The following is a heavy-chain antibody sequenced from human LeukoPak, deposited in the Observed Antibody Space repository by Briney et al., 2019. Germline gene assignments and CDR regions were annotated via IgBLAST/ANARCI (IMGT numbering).Heavy chain of an antibody. V-gene: IGHV1-2*02. J-gene: IGHJ4*02. CDR3: ARDRDYYDSSGFDY. CDR2: INPNSGGT. Sequence: PLASVKVSCKASGYTFTGYYMHWVRQAPGQGLEWMGWINPNSGGTNYAQKFQGRVTMTRDTSISTAYMELSRLRSDDTAVYYCARDRDYYDSSGFDYWGQGTLVTVSS. D-gene: IGHD3-22*01. CDR1: GYTFTGYY.